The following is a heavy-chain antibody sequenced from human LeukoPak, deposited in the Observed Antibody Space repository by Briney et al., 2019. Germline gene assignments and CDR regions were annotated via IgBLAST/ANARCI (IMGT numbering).Heavy chain of an antibody. V-gene: IGHV3-7*01. CDR1: GFIFSNYW. D-gene: IGHD3-10*01. J-gene: IGHJ4*02. CDR3: ARVGYYGSGSYYHHDY. CDR2: INTDGSDK. Sequence: GGSLRLSCAASGFIFSNYWMTWVRQAPGKGLERVANINTDGSDKYYVDSVKGRLTISRDNAKNSLYLQMNSLRAEDTAVYYCARVGYYGSGSYYHHDYWGQGTLVTVSS.